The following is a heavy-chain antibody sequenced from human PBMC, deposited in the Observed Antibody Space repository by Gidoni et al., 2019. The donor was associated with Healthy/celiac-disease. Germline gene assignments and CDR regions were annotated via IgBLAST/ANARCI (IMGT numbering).Heavy chain of an antibody. CDR2: TYYRSKWYN. CDR1: GESVTSNSTA. J-gene: IGHJ4*02. Sequence: QVQLQQSGPGLVKHAQTLSLTCASTGESVTSNSTAWNWIRQSPSRGIEWLGMTYYRSKWYNDYAVSVKSRITINPDTSKNQFSLQLNSVTPEDTAVYYCAREGYDYVWGSYPIDYLGQGTLVTVSS. V-gene: IGHV6-1*01. CDR3: AREGYDYVWGSYPIDY. D-gene: IGHD3-16*02.